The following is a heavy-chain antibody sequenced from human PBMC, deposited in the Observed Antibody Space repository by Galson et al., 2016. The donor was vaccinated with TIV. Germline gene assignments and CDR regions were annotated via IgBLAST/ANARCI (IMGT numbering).Heavy chain of an antibody. J-gene: IGHJ4*02. Sequence: SVKVSCKASGGTFRNYAISWVRQAPGQGLEWMGKIIAIFGTTNYAQKFQGRVTITADESTSTDYMELRSLRSEDTAVYYCAKNVDHYGSGAFDSWGQRTLVTVSS. CDR1: GGTFRNYA. CDR2: IIAIFGTT. CDR3: AKNVDHYGSGAFDS. D-gene: IGHD3-10*01. V-gene: IGHV1-69*13.